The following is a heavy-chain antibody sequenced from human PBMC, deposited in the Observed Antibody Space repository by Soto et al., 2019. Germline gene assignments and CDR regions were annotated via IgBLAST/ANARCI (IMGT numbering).Heavy chain of an antibody. D-gene: IGHD1-20*01. Sequence: GESLKISCKGSGYSFTSYWIGWVRQMPGKGLEWMGIIYPGDSDTRYSPSFQGQVTISADKSINTAYLRWSSLKASDTAMYYCATYHITGTTYFDYWGQGTLVTVSS. CDR1: GYSFTSYW. V-gene: IGHV5-51*01. CDR3: ATYHITGTTYFDY. CDR2: IYPGDSDT. J-gene: IGHJ4*02.